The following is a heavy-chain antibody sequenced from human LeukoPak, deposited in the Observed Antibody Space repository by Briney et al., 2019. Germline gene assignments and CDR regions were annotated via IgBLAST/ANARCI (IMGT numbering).Heavy chain of an antibody. Sequence: TGGSLRLSCAASGFTFSSYAMSWVRQAPGKGLEWVSAISGSGGSTYYADSVKGRFTISRDNSKNTLYLQMNSLRADDTAVYYCARSCSSTSCSGADYWGQGTLVTVSS. V-gene: IGHV3-23*01. CDR2: ISGSGGST. CDR1: GFTFSSYA. D-gene: IGHD2-2*01. J-gene: IGHJ4*02. CDR3: ARSCSSTSCSGADY.